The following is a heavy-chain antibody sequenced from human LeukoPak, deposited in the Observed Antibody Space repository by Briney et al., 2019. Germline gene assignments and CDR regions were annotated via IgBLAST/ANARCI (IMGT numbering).Heavy chain of an antibody. D-gene: IGHD3-22*01. CDR3: AREPDSSGYSRNFDY. V-gene: IGHV3-30-3*01. CDR1: GSTFSSYA. Sequence: GGSLRLSCAASGSTFSSYAMHGVRQAPGKGLEWVAVISYDGSNRYYADSVKGRFTISRDNSKNTLYLQMNSLRAEDTAVYYCAREPDSSGYSRNFDYWGQGTLVTVSS. J-gene: IGHJ4*02. CDR2: ISYDGSNR.